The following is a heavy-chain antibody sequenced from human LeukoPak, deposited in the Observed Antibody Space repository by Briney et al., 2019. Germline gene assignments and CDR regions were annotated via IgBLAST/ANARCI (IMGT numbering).Heavy chain of an antibody. CDR3: ARDFSEYDILTGVFDY. CDR1: GYTFTAYH. V-gene: IGHV1-2*02. CDR2: INPNSGGT. D-gene: IGHD3-9*01. Sequence: ASVKVSCKASGYTFTAYHFQWVRQAPGQGLEWMGWINPNSGGTKYAQKFQGRVTMTRDTSISTAYMELSRLRSDDTAVYYCARDFSEYDILTGVFDYWGQGTLVTVSS. J-gene: IGHJ4*02.